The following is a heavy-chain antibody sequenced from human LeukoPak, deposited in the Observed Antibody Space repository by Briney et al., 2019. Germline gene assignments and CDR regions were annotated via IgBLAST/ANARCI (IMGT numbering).Heavy chain of an antibody. CDR2: ISYEGSEE. V-gene: IGHV3-30-3*01. CDR3: AKDRGGLGGYSYGYTPTFDY. D-gene: IGHD5-18*01. CDR1: GFTFSTYA. Sequence: PGRSLRLSCAGSGFTFSTYAMHWVRQAPGKGLEWVAVISYEGSEEYYADSVKGRFTISRDNSKNTLYLQMNSLRAEDTAVYYCAKDRGGLGGYSYGYTPTFDYWGQGTLVTVSS. J-gene: IGHJ4*02.